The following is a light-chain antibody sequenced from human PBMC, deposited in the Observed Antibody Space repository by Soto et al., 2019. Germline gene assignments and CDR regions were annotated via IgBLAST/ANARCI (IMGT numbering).Light chain of an antibody. CDR3: QQRHNWPIT. J-gene: IGKJ5*01. V-gene: IGKV3-11*01. Sequence: EVVLTQSPATLSLSPGERATLSCRASQTLANYLAWYQQRPGQAPRLLIYDASNRATGIPARFSGSGSGTDFTLTISGLEPADLGVYYCQQRHNWPITFGQGTRLEIK. CDR1: QTLANY. CDR2: DAS.